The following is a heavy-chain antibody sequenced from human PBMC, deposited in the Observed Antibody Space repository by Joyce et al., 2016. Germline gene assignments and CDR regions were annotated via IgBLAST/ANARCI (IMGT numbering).Heavy chain of an antibody. CDR3: VYSTNLDAFDF. CDR1: GGSISSSSYY. D-gene: IGHD6-13*01. CDR2: IYFSGST. V-gene: IGHV4-39*01. J-gene: IGHJ3*01. Sequence: QLQLQESGPGLVKPSETLSLTCTVSGGSISSSSYYWGWIRQPPGKGLEWIGSIYFSGSTDYNPSLRSRVTVSVDTSKTQFSLKLSSVTAADTAVFYCVYSTNLDAFDFWGQGTMVTVSS.